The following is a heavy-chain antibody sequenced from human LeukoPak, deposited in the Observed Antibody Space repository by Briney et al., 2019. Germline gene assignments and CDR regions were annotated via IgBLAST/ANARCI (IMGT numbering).Heavy chain of an antibody. D-gene: IGHD5-12*01. Sequence: GGSLRLSCAASGFTFSSYEMHWVRQAPGKGLEWVALISWDVGSTYYADSVKGRFTISRDNSKNSLYLQMNSLRTEDTTLYYCEKDIGVATIGNAFDIWGQGTMVTVSS. CDR3: EKDIGVATIGNAFDI. CDR2: ISWDVGST. CDR1: GFTFSSYE. V-gene: IGHV3-43*01. J-gene: IGHJ3*02.